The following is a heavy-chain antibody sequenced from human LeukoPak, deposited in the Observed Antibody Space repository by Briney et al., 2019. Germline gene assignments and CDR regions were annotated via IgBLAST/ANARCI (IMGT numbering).Heavy chain of an antibody. CDR2: MNPHSGKT. J-gene: IGHJ4*02. Sequence: ASVKVSCKASGYPFNNYDINWVRQATGQGLEWMGWMNPHSGKTGYAQNFQGRVTMTRDTSISTAYMELSSLRSEDMALYYCARGGWELSRPHLDYWDQGTLVTVSS. D-gene: IGHD1-26*01. V-gene: IGHV1-8*01. CDR1: GYPFNNYD. CDR3: ARGGWELSRPHLDY.